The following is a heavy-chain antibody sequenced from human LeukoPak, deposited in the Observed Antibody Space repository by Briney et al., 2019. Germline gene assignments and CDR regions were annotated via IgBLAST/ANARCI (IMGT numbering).Heavy chain of an antibody. V-gene: IGHV1-69*13. CDR2: IIPIFGTA. Sequence: GASVKVSCKASGGTFSSYAISWVRQAPGQGLEWMGGIIPIFGTANYAQKFQGRVTITADESTSTAYMELSSLRSEDTAVYYCARDPEVRGVIISPGGYGMDVWGKGTTVTVSS. CDR1: GGTFSSYA. CDR3: ARDPEVRGVIISPGGYGMDV. J-gene: IGHJ6*04. D-gene: IGHD3-10*01.